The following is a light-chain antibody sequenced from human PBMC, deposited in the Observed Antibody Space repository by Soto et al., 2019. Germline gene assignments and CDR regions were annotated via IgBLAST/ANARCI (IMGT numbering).Light chain of an antibody. J-gene: IGKJ5*01. CDR1: QILLYSDGKTY. CDR3: MQSTHVPIT. V-gene: IGKV2D-29*01. CDR2: DAS. Sequence: DIVMTQTPLSLSVTPGPTSSRSCSSSQILLYSDGKTYLYWYXQKQGQPPQXLIYDASNRFSGVPDRFSGSGSGTDLTMKISRVEAEDGGVYYCMQSTHVPITFGQGTRLEIK.